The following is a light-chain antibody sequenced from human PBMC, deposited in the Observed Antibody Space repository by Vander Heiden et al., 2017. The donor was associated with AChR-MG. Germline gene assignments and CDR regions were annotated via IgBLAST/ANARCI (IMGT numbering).Light chain of an antibody. J-gene: IGKJ4*01. V-gene: IGKV3-20*01. CDR1: QSVVKNF. CDR2: GAF. Sequence: DTVLTQSPGTLSLSPGERATLSCRASQSVVKNFLAWYQQKPGQAPRLLMYGAFSRATGIPDRFSGSGSGTDFTLTIIRLEAENFAVYYCQQDGILPLTFGGGTKVEIK. CDR3: QQDGILPLT.